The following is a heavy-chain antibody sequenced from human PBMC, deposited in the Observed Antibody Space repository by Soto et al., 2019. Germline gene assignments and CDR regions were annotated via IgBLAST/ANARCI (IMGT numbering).Heavy chain of an antibody. CDR1: GGSISSSNW. Sequence: QVQLQESGPGLVKPSGTLSLTCAVSGGSISSSNWWSWVRQPPGKGLEWIGEIYHSGSTNYNPSLMRPVTISVDKSKNQFSLKLSSVTAADTAVYYCARNPYSSSCPFDYWGQGTLVTVSS. V-gene: IGHV4-4*02. J-gene: IGHJ4*02. CDR3: ARNPYSSSCPFDY. D-gene: IGHD6-13*01. CDR2: IYHSGST.